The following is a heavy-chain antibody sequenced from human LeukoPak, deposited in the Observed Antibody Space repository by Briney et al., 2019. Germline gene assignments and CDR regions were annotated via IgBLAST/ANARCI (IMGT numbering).Heavy chain of an antibody. J-gene: IGHJ3*02. Sequence: GGSLRLSCAASGFTFSSYSMNWVRQAPGKGLEWVSSISSSSSYIYYADSVKGRFTISRDNAKNSLYLQMNSLRAEDTAVYYCAREVGHMVVVNDAFNIWGKGKRVTVFS. CDR3: AREVGHMVVVNDAFNI. CDR1: GFTFSSYS. D-gene: IGHD2-21*01. V-gene: IGHV3-21*01. CDR2: ISSSSSYI.